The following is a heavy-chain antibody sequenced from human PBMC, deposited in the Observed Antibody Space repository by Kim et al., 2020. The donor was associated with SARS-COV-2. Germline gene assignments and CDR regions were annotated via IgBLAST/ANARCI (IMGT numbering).Heavy chain of an antibody. CDR1: GYTFTGYY. CDR2: INPNRGGQ. Sequence: ASVKVSCKASGYTFTGYYMHWLGQPPGKGLEWMGRINPNRGGQNYAQRFRGGATMTRDRSTSKAYMELSRLSSNDPPVYSCGGEVVRGVKRDKGWFDPWG. J-gene: IGHJ5*02. V-gene: IGHV1-2*06. D-gene: IGHD3-10*01. CDR3: GGEVVRGVKRDKGWFDP.